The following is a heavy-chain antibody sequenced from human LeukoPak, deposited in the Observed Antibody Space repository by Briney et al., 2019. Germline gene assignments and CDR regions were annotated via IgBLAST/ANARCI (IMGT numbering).Heavy chain of an antibody. CDR3: AKIEGSSSYYFDY. CDR2: ISYDGGST. D-gene: IGHD6-6*01. CDR1: GFTFSTYA. Sequence: QPGGSLRLSCAASGFTFSTYAMHWVRQAPGKGLEWVAIISYDGGSTSYADSVKGRFTISRDNSKSTLYLQMSSLRTEDTAVYYCAKIEGSSSYYFDYWGQGTLVTVSS. J-gene: IGHJ4*02. V-gene: IGHV3-30*18.